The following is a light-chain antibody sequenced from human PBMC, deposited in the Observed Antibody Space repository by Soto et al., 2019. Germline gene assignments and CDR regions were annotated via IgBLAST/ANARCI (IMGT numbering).Light chain of an antibody. J-gene: IGKJ4*01. CDR2: DAS. Sequence: DLQMTQSPSSLSASVGDRVTITWQASQDISNYLNWYQQKPGKAPKLLIYDASNLETGVPSRFSGSGSGTDFTFTISSLQPEDIATYYCQQYDNLPFGGGTKVEIK. V-gene: IGKV1-33*01. CDR1: QDISNY. CDR3: QQYDNLP.